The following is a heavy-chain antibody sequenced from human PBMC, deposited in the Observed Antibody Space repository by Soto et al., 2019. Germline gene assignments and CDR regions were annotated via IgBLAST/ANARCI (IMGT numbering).Heavy chain of an antibody. CDR1: GFTFSNYC. V-gene: IGHV3-48*02. Sequence: EVQLVESGGDWVQRGGSLRLSCAASGFTFSNYCMNWARQAPGKGLEWIAHIDTTTSVTHYADSVKGRFTISRDDAKNSLYLQMNSLRDEDTAVYYCARDRDNYSGSESAWATAFDMWGQGTMVIVSS. CDR3: ARDRDNYSGSESAWATAFDM. CDR2: IDTTTSVT. D-gene: IGHD3-10*01. J-gene: IGHJ3*02.